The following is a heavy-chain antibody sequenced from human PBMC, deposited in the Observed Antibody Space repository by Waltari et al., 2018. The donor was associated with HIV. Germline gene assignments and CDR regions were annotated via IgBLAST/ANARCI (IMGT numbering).Heavy chain of an antibody. D-gene: IGHD5-18*01. CDR1: GFTVRSSF. CDR3: ERVYSYGYFDY. J-gene: IGHJ4*02. V-gene: IGHV3-53*01. CDR2: IYNAGST. Sequence: EVQLVESGGGLIQPGGSLRLPCAASGFTVRSSFISWVRQAPGKGLEWVSVIYNAGSTYYAESVRGRFTISRDTSKNTVSLQMKSLRADDTAVYYCERVYSYGYFDYWGQGTLVTVSS.